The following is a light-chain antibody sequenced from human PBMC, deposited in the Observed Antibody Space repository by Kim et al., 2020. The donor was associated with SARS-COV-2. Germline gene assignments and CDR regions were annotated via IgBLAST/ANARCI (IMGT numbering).Light chain of an antibody. J-gene: IGKJ1*01. CDR2: KAS. CDR3: QQYSTYPCT. CDR1: QSISSW. Sequence: ASVGDRVTTTCRASQSISSWLAWDQQKPGKAPKLLSYKASSLESGVSSRFSGSGSGTEFTLTISSLQPDDFATYYCQQYSTYPCTFGQGTKMDIK. V-gene: IGKV1-5*03.